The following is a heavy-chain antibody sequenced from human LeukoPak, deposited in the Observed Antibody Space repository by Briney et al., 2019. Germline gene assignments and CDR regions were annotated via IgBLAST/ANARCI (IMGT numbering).Heavy chain of an antibody. D-gene: IGHD6-6*01. Sequence: ASVKVSCKASGGTFSSYAISWVRQAPGQGLEWMGGIIPIFGTANYAQKFQGRVTITADESTSTAYMELSSLRSEDTAVYYCARVPGAARLRYYFDYWGQGTQVTVSS. CDR3: ARVPGAARLRYYFDY. V-gene: IGHV1-69*13. CDR1: GGTFSSYA. CDR2: IIPIFGTA. J-gene: IGHJ4*02.